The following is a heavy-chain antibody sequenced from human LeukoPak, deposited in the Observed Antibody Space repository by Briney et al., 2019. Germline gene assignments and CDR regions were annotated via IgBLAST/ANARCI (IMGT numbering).Heavy chain of an antibody. CDR3: ARGLVAYCTNGVCSFDY. Sequence: GGSLRLSCAASGFTFNRYWMSWVRQAPGKGLEWVANIKQDGSEKYYVDSVKGRFTISRDNAKNSLYLQMNSLRAEDTALYYCARGLVAYCTNGVCSFDYWGQGTLVTVSS. D-gene: IGHD2-8*01. J-gene: IGHJ4*02. V-gene: IGHV3-7*03. CDR1: GFTFNRYW. CDR2: IKQDGSEK.